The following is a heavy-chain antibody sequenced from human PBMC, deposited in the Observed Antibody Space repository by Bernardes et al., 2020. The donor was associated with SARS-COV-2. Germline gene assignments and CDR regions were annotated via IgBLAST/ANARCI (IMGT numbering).Heavy chain of an antibody. D-gene: IGHD1-1*01. V-gene: IGHV4-34*01. CDR1: GGSFRGSY. J-gene: IGHJ4*02. CDR3: ARGQRYKTTDRFDS. Sequence: SGTLCSTCAVFGGSFRGSYWSWIRQPPGPGLAWIGEINHSRSTNYNPSLKSRVTISVDTSKKQFSLKLRSVTAADTAVYYCARGQRYKTTDRFDSWGQGTLITVSS. CDR2: INHSRST.